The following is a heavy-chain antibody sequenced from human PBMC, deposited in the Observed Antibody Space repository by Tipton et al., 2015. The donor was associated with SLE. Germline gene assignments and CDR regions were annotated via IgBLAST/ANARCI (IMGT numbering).Heavy chain of an antibody. D-gene: IGHD5-12*01. J-gene: IGHJ4*02. V-gene: IGHV4-34*01. Sequence: TLSLTCAVYGGSFSGYYWSWIRQPTGKGLEWIGEINHRESTNYKPSLKSRVTISIDTYKNQFSLKLSSVTAADTAVYYCARLRAPGDYVGYRWVFDYWGQGTLVTVSS. CDR2: INHREST. CDR1: GGSFSGYY. CDR3: ARLRAPGDYVGYRWVFDY.